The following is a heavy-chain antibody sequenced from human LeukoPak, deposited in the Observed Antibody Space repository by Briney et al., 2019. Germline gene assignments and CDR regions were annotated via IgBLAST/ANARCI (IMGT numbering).Heavy chain of an antibody. CDR2: IRIDYKT. CDR1: GFTFSGFD. CDR3: AKGLHYYVAMDV. Sequence: GGSLRLSRAASGFTFSGFDMTWVRQARGKGRECVSSIRIDYKTHYSESVKGRFAISRDNSQSTLFLQMNNLRAEDTALYYGAKGLHYYVAMDVWGQGTAVTVSS. D-gene: IGHD3-10*02. V-gene: IGHV3-23*01. J-gene: IGHJ6*02.